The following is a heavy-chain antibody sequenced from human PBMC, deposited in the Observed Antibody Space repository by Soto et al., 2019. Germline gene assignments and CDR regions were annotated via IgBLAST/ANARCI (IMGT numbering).Heavy chain of an antibody. D-gene: IGHD1-7*01. CDR1: GDSVSSNSAA. V-gene: IGHV6-1*01. J-gene: IGHJ6*02. Sequence: SQTLSLTCVISGDSVSSNSAAWNWIRQSPSRGLEWLGRTYYRSKWYNDYAVSVKSRITINPDASKNQFSLQLNSVTPEDTAVYYCARVNWNLGYYGMDVWGQGTTVTVSS. CDR3: ARVNWNLGYYGMDV. CDR2: TYYRSKWYN.